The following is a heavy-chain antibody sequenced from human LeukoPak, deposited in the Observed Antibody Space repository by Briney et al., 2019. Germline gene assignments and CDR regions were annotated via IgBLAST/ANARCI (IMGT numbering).Heavy chain of an antibody. CDR3: AVYGGDWQFLS. CDR1: NGFDSYYF. V-gene: IGHV4-34*01. J-gene: IGHJ5*02. Sequence: SETLSLTCAVYNGFDSYYFMLVRPPPGKGLEWIGEITYKRSANYNSSLMSRATISIDVSQRQFSLKLTSVTAADTATYYCAVYGGDWQFLSWGQGTPVTVS. CDR2: ITYKRSA. D-gene: IGHD2-21*02.